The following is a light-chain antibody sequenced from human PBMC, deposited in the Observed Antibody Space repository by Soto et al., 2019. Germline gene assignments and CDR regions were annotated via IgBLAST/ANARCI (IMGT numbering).Light chain of an antibody. CDR3: QQPGSSPWT. CDR1: QSVSSIY. V-gene: IGKV3-20*01. CDR2: GAS. J-gene: IGKJ1*01. Sequence: EIVLTQSPGTLSLSPGERATLSCRASQSVSSIYLAWYQQKPGQAPRLLIYGASSRATGIPDRFSGSGSGTDFTLTISRLQPEDFAVYSCQQPGSSPWTFGQGTKVEIK.